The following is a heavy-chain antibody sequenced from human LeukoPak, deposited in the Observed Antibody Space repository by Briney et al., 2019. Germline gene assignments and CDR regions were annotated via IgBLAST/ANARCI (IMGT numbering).Heavy chain of an antibody. CDR3: AKDPDF. CDR2: IRYDGSHK. CDR1: GFTFNAYA. J-gene: IGHJ4*02. V-gene: IGHV3-30*02. Sequence: QAGGSLRLSCAASGFTFNAYAMYWVRQAPGKGLEWVAFIRYDGSHKYYADSAKGRFTISRDNSKNTLSLQMNSLRAEDTALYYCAKDPDFWGQGTLVTVSS.